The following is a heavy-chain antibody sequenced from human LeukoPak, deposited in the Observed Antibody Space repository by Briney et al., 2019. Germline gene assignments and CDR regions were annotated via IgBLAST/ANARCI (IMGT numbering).Heavy chain of an antibody. D-gene: IGHD2-21*02. CDR1: GFTFSSYG. V-gene: IGHV3-33*01. Sequence: PGGSLRLSCAASGFTFSSYGMHWVRQAPGKGLEWVAVIWYDGSNKYYADSVKGRFTISRDNSKNTLYLQMNSLRAEDTAVYYCASQTDCGGDCYTFDYWGQGTLVTVSS. CDR2: IWYDGSNK. J-gene: IGHJ4*02. CDR3: ASQTDCGGDCYTFDY.